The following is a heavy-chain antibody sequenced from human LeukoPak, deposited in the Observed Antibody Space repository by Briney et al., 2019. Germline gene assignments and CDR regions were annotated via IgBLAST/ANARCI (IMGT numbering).Heavy chain of an antibody. CDR2: ISGSGDNNDNT. CDR3: ARSNTAYDY. V-gene: IGHV3-21*03. CDR1: GFTFSTYA. D-gene: IGHD5-18*01. Sequence: GGSLRLSCAASGFTFSTYAMSWVRQAPGKGLEWVSAISGSGDNNDNTYYADSVKGRFTISRDDAENSLYLQMNTLRAEDTAVYYCARSNTAYDYWGQGTLVTVSS. J-gene: IGHJ4*02.